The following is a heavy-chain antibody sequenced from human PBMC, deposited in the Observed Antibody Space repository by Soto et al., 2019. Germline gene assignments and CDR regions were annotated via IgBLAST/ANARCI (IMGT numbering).Heavy chain of an antibody. J-gene: IGHJ4*02. Sequence: EVQLVESGGGLVKPGGSLRLSCAGSGFTFSSHNMNWVRQAPGKGLEWVSSISSSSSYIYYADSVKGRFTISRDDAKSSLYLQMNSLRAEDTAVYYCARDSGRGVLSRSPSECWGQGTLVTVSS. D-gene: IGHD6-13*01. CDR2: ISSSSSYI. CDR1: GFTFSSHN. CDR3: ARDSGRGVLSRSPSEC. V-gene: IGHV3-21*01.